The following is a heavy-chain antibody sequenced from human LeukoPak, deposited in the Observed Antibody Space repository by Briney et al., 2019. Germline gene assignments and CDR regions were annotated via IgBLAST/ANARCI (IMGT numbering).Heavy chain of an antibody. CDR3: ARRSGSYFHYYYYHMDV. J-gene: IGHJ6*03. D-gene: IGHD1-26*01. CDR1: GFTVSSNY. V-gene: IGHV3-53*01. CDR2: IYSGGST. Sequence: GGSLRLSCAASGFTVSSNYMSWVRQAPGKGLEWVSVIYSGGSTYYADSVKGRFTISRDNSKNTLYLQMNSLRAEDTAVYYCARRSGSYFHYYYYHMDVWGKGTTVTVSS.